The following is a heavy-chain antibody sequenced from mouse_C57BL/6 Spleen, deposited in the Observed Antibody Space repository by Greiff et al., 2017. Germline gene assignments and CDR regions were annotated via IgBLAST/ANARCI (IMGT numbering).Heavy chain of an antibody. CDR2: IDPETGGT. CDR1: GYTFTDYE. CDR3: TRTTVVRYFDV. Sequence: QVQLKQSGAELVRPGASVTLSCKASGYTFTDYEMHWVKQTPVHGLEWIGAIDPETGGTAYNQKFKGKAILTADKSSSTAYMELRSLTSEDSAVYYCTRTTVVRYFDVWGTGTTVTVSS. J-gene: IGHJ1*03. V-gene: IGHV1-15*01. D-gene: IGHD1-1*01.